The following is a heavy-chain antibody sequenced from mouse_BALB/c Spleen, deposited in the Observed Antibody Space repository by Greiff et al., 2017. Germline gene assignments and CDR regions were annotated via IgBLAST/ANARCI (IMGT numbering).Heavy chain of an antibody. D-gene: IGHD1-1*01. CDR3: ARSFITTVGGYFDV. CDR1: GYSITSGYS. CDR2: IHYSGST. V-gene: IGHV3-1*02. J-gene: IGHJ1*01. Sequence: VQLQQSGPDLVKPSQSLSLTCTVTGYSITSGYSWHWIRQFPGNKLEWMGYIHYSGSTNYNPSLKSRISITRDTSKNQFFLQLNSVTTEDTATYYCARSFITTVGGYFDVWGAGTTVTVSS.